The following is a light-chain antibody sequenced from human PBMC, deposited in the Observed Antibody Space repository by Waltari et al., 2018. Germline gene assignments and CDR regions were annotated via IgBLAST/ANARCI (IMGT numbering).Light chain of an antibody. V-gene: IGKV1-39*01. CDR3: QQSHSAPRT. CDR1: QSISSY. Sequence: DIQMTQSPSSLSASVGDRVTITCRASQSISSYLYWYQQKPGNAPKLLIFAASSLESGVPSRFSGSGSGTDFTLTITSLQPEDFATYYCQQSHSAPRTFGQGTKVEIK. CDR2: AAS. J-gene: IGKJ1*01.